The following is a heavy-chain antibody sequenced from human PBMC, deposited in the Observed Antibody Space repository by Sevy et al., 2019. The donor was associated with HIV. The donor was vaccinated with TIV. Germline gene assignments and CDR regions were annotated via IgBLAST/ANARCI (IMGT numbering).Heavy chain of an antibody. Sequence: GGSLRLSCAASGFDFGTYSMNWVRQAPGKGLEWVSSISSKNDYIFYADSVEGRFTISKDNAKNSLYRQMNSLRVEDTAVYYGAREGDCIGIDCYDDWRLPSYYYYPMDVWGQGTTVTVSS. CDR3: AREGDCIGIDCYDDWRLPSYYYYPMDV. CDR1: GFDFGTYS. CDR2: ISSKNDYI. J-gene: IGHJ6*02. V-gene: IGHV3-21*01. D-gene: IGHD2-2*01.